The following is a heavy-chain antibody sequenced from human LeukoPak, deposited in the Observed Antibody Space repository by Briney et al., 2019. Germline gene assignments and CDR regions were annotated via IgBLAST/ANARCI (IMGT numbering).Heavy chain of an antibody. CDR2: ISSSSSSTI. J-gene: IGHJ6*03. Sequence: PGGSLRLSCAASGFTFSRYSMNWVRQAPGKGLEWISYISSSSSSTIYYADSVKGRFNNSRDNAKNSLYLQMNSLRAEDTAVYYCVSSPYYYMDVWGKGTTVIVSS. D-gene: IGHD2-2*01. CDR1: GFTFSRYS. CDR3: VSSPYYYMDV. V-gene: IGHV3-48*01.